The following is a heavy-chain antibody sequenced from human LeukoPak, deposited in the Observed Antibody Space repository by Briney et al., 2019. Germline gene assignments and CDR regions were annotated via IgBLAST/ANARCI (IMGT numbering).Heavy chain of an antibody. J-gene: IGHJ4*02. D-gene: IGHD4-17*01. CDR2: IKQDGNEK. V-gene: IGHV3-7*01. CDR3: ARGPNYGDRVDYFDY. CDR1: GFIFRNHW. Sequence: GGSLRLSCAASGFIFRNHWMSWVRQVPGRALEWVAHIKQDGNEKHYVDSVEGRFTLFRDDSKNSLYLQMNSLRVDDSAVYYCARGPNYGDRVDYFDYWGQGTLVTVSS.